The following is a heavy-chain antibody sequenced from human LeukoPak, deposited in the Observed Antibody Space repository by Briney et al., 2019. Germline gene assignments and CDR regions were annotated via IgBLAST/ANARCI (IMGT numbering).Heavy chain of an antibody. J-gene: IGHJ5*02. CDR2: MNPNSGNT. V-gene: IGHV1-8*03. CDR3: ARGRYSSSWSNWFDP. Sequence: GASVKVSCKASGYTFTSYDINWVRQATGQGLEWMGWMNPNSGNTGYAQKFQGRVTITRNTSISTAYMELSSLRSEDTAVYYCARGRYSSSWSNWFDPWGQGTLVTVSS. D-gene: IGHD6-13*01. CDR1: GYTFTSYD.